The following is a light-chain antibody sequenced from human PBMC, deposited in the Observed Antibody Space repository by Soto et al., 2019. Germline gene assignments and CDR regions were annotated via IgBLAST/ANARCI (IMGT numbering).Light chain of an antibody. V-gene: IGKV3D-20*02. CDR2: DAS. J-gene: IGKJ5*01. Sequence: EFVLTQSPGTLSLSPGERATLSCRASQTVRNNYLAWYQQKPGQAPRLLIYDASSRATGIPDRFSGGGSGTDFTLTISRLEPEDFAVYYCQQRSNWPPVLTFGQGTRLEIK. CDR3: QQRSNWPPVLT. CDR1: QTVRNNY.